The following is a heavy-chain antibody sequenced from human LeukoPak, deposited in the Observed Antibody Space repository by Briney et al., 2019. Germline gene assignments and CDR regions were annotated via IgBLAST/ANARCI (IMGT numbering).Heavy chain of an antibody. V-gene: IGHV3-23*01. CDR3: AKRGVGTSNAYFDY. CDR2: IDGGGLTT. Sequence: PGGSLRLSCAASGFTFRNNVMNWVRQAPGKGLEWVSVIDGGGLTTYYADSVKGRFAISRDNSKNTLYLQMISLRTEDTAVYYCAKRGVGTSNAYFDYWGQETLVTVSS. CDR1: GFTFRNNV. D-gene: IGHD1-26*01. J-gene: IGHJ4*02.